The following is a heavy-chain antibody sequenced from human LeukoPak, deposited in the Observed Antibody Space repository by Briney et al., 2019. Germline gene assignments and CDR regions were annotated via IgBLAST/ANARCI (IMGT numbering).Heavy chain of an antibody. Sequence: GGSLRLSCAASGFTFSSYGMHWVRQAPGKGLEWVAFIRYDGSNKYYADSVKGRFTISRDNSKNTLYLQMNSLRAEDTAVYYCAKDGGWGRSTNLAARLDYWGQGTLVTVSS. CDR3: AKDGGWGRSTNLAARLDY. J-gene: IGHJ4*02. CDR1: GFTFSSYG. CDR2: IRYDGSNK. D-gene: IGHD2-2*01. V-gene: IGHV3-30*02.